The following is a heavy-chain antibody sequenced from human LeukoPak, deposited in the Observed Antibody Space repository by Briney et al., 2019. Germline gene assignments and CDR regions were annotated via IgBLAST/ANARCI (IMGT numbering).Heavy chain of an antibody. V-gene: IGHV1-2*02. D-gene: IGHD3-9*01. J-gene: IGHJ6*02. Sequence: ASLKVSCKASGYTFTGYYMHWVRQAPGHRLEWMGWIYPNRGGTNDAQKIQGRVTMTRGTSISTAYMELSRLRSDDTAVYYFARGASEIRYFVWLWKNYYGMDVWGQGTTVTVSS. CDR2: IYPNRGGT. CDR3: ARGASEIRYFVWLWKNYYGMDV. CDR1: GYTFTGYY.